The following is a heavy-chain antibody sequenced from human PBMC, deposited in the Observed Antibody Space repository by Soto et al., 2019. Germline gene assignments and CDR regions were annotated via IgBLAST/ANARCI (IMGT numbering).Heavy chain of an antibody. CDR2: ISDSGATT. Sequence: GGSLRLSCAASGFPFGENAMSWVRQAPGKGLEWVSGISDSGATTYYADSVRGRFTTSRDNSKNTLYLQMKSLRAEDSASYYCAKEDTSSGSLDYWGQGALVTVSS. V-gene: IGHV3-23*01. D-gene: IGHD6-19*01. J-gene: IGHJ4*02. CDR3: AKEDTSSGSLDY. CDR1: GFPFGENA.